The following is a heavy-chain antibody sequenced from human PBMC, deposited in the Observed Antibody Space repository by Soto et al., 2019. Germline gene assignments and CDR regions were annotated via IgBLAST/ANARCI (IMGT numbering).Heavy chain of an antibody. D-gene: IGHD1-26*01. V-gene: IGHV4-59*01. CDR1: SGSISGYF. J-gene: IGHJ4*02. CDR3: ARMERSKEGLSVYYFDF. CDR2: ISYRGNT. Sequence: TSETLSLTCTASSGSISGYFWSWIRQPPGKEPEWIGYISYRGNTNYNPSLQSRVSISLVTSKNQISLKLDAVTASDTAVYYCARMERSKEGLSVYYFDFWGQGALVTVSS.